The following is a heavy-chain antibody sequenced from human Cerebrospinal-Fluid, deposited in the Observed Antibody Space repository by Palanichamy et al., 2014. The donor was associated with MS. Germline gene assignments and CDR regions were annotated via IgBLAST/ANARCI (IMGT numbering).Heavy chain of an antibody. Sequence: QVHLVQSGAEVKKPGASVKVSCKASGNTFTITWVRQAPGQGLEWMGWISAYNGHTNYAQKLQDRVTMTTDTSRTTAYMELRSLRFDDTAVYYCARDSRGFADIWGQGTLVTVFS. V-gene: IGHV1-18*01. CDR3: ARDSRGFADI. CDR2: ISAYNGHT. J-gene: IGHJ4*02. CDR1: GNTFT.